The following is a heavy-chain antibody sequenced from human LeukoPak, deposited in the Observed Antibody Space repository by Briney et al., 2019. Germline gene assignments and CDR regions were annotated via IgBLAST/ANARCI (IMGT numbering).Heavy chain of an antibody. CDR2: ISYDGGNK. Sequence: GGSLRLSCAASGYTFSSYAMHWVRQAPGKGLEWVAVISYDGGNKYYADSVKGRFTISRDNSKNTLYLQMNSLRAEDTAVYYCARELLHYGMDVWGQGTTVTVSS. CDR3: ARELLHYGMDV. V-gene: IGHV3-30-3*01. CDR1: GYTFSSYA. J-gene: IGHJ6*02. D-gene: IGHD2/OR15-2a*01.